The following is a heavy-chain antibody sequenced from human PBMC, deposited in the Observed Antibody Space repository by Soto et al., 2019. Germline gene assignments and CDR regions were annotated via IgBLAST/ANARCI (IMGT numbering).Heavy chain of an antibody. Sequence: EVQLVESGGGVVQPGRSLRLSCAASGFTFHDYAMHWVRQGPGKGLEWVASITWNSATLGHADSVRGRFTISRDNAKTSLYLQMNSLRAEDTALYYCAKDIVGDSFFGVGVGFDHWGQGTLVTVSS. CDR3: AKDIVGDSFFGVGVGFDH. D-gene: IGHD3-3*01. CDR1: GFTFHDYA. V-gene: IGHV3-9*01. CDR2: ITWNSATL. J-gene: IGHJ4*02.